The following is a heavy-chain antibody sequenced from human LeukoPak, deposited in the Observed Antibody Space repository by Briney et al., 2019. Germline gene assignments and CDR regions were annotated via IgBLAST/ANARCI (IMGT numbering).Heavy chain of an antibody. V-gene: IGHV3-15*01. D-gene: IGHD3-10*01. CDR3: TTITMIREHEDY. CDR1: GFTFSKAW. Sequence: GGSLRLSCAASGFTFSKAWMSWVRQAPGKGLEWVGRIKSKTDGGTTDYAAPVKGRFTISRDDSKNTLSLQMNSLKTEDTAVYYCTTITMIREHEDYWGQGTLVTVSS. J-gene: IGHJ4*02. CDR2: IKSKTDGGTT.